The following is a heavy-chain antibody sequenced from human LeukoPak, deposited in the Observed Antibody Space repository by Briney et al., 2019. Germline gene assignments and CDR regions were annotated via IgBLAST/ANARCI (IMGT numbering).Heavy chain of an antibody. CDR3: ARGTYYDFWSGGKRYYYYYMDV. J-gene: IGHJ6*03. Sequence: SVKVSCKASGGTFSSYTISWVRQAPGQGLEWMGRIIPILGIANYAQKFQGRVTITADKSTSTAYMELSNLRSEDTAVYYCARGTYYDFWSGGKRYYYYYMDVWGKGTTVTVSS. CDR1: GGTFSSYT. CDR2: IIPILGIA. V-gene: IGHV1-69*02. D-gene: IGHD3-3*01.